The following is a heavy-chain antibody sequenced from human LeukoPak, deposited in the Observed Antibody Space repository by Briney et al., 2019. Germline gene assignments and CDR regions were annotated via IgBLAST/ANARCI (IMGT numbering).Heavy chain of an antibody. V-gene: IGHV4-39*01. CDR2: IYYNGST. J-gene: IGHJ5*02. Sequence: PSETLSLTCTVSGGSISSRTYYWAWIRQPPGKGLEWIGSIYYNGSTYYNPSLKSRVTISIDTSKNQFSLNLSSVTAADTAVYYCARNSSGYAFDPWGQGTLVTVSS. CDR3: ARNSSGYAFDP. D-gene: IGHD5-12*01. CDR1: GGSISSRTYY.